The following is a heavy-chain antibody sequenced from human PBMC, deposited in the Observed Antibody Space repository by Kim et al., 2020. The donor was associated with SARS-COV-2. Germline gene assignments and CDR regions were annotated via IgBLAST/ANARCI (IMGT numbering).Heavy chain of an antibody. Sequence: GGSLRLSCAASGFTVSSNYMSWVRQAPGKGLEWVSVIYSGGSTYYADSVKGRFTISRDNSKNTLYLQMNSLRAEDTAVYYCARGLGYYDSSRYYYYGMDVWGQGTTVTVSS. CDR3: ARGLGYYDSSRYYYYGMDV. V-gene: IGHV3-66*01. J-gene: IGHJ6*02. CDR2: IYSGGST. CDR1: GFTVSSNY. D-gene: IGHD3-22*01.